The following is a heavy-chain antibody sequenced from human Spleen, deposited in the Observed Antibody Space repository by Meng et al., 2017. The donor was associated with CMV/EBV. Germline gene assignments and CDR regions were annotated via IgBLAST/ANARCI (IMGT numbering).Heavy chain of an antibody. Sequence: GGSLRLSCAASGFTFSRNAIHWVRQAPGKGLEWVAVISYDGSNEYYADSVKGRFTISRDNSKNTLYLQMNSLRAEDTAVYYYAKAGGIAVAGTTFDYWSQGTLVTVSS. V-gene: IGHV3-30-3*01. CDR1: GFTFSRNA. CDR3: AKAGGIAVAGTTFDY. D-gene: IGHD6-19*01. CDR2: ISYDGSNE. J-gene: IGHJ4*02.